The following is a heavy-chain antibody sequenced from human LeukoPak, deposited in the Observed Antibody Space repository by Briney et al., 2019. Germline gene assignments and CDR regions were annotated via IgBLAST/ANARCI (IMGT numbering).Heavy chain of an antibody. D-gene: IGHD3-3*01. CDR2: ISSPSHGI. CDR3: VRDDDLLPEKRNGEY. CDR1: GFTFTSYS. J-gene: IGHJ4*02. V-gene: IGHV3-48*02. Sequence: PGGSLRLSCVASGFTFTSYSMNWFRQPPGKGLEWDSWISSPSHGIYYADSVMGRFTTSRDTARNSIYLQMNSLRDEDTAVYYCVRDDDLLPEKRNGEYWGQGTLVTVSS.